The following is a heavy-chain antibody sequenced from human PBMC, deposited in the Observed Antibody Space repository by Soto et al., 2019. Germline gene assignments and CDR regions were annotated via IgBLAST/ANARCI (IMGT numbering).Heavy chain of an antibody. D-gene: IGHD6-19*01. V-gene: IGHV3-23*01. CDR3: AKDATRSDGWYYFDY. CDR1: GFSFSYYA. Sequence: PXVSLRLSCAACGFSFSYYAMGGVRQAPGEGLEWVSVISDSGGTTFYTDSVKGRFTISRDNSKNTLYLQMSSLRAEDTAIYYCAKDATRSDGWYYFDYWGQRTLVTVSS. CDR2: ISDSGGTT. J-gene: IGHJ4*02.